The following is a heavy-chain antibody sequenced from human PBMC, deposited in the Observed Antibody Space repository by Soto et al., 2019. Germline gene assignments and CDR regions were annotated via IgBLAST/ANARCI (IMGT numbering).Heavy chain of an antibody. D-gene: IGHD2-21*02. CDR1: GDSISSDKW. V-gene: IGHV4-4*02. Sequence: QVQLQESGPGLVKPSGTLSLTCAVSGDSISSDKWWTWVRQPPGKGLEWIGGIHHRKSANYNLSLRSRVIMSVDKSKNQFSLRLTSVTAADTAIYYCARGGDWRFDYWGQGVLVAVSS. CDR3: ARGGDWRFDY. J-gene: IGHJ4*02. CDR2: IHHRKSA.